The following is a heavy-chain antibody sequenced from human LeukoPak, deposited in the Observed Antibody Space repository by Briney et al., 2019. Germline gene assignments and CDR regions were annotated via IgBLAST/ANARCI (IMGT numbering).Heavy chain of an antibody. J-gene: IGHJ4*02. V-gene: IGHV1-18*01. CDR2: ISGYSGNT. CDR3: ARGHPGYCSGTSCSYFDY. Sequence: GASVKVSCKASGYTFTTYDINWVRQAPGQGLEWMGWISGYSGNTNYAQNLQDRVTMTTDASTRTAHMELRSLRADDTAVYYCARGHPGYCSGTSCSYFDYWGQGTLVTVSS. D-gene: IGHD2-2*01. CDR1: GYTFTTYD.